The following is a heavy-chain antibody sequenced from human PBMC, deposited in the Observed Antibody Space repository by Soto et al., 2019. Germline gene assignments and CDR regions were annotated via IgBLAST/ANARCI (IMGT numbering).Heavy chain of an antibody. CDR3: ARDMDSSSTLLLDY. J-gene: IGHJ4*02. Sequence: PGGSLRLSCAASGFTFSSYGMHWVRQAPGKGLEWVAVIWYDGSNKYYADSVKGRFTISRDNSKNTLYLQMNSLRAEDTAVYYCARDMDSSSTLLLDYWGQGTLVTVSS. V-gene: IGHV3-33*01. CDR1: GFTFSSYG. CDR2: IWYDGSNK. D-gene: IGHD6-6*01.